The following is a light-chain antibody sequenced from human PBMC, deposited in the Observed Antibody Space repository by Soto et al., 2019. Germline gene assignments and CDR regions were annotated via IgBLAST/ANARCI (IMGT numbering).Light chain of an antibody. CDR2: GAS. V-gene: IGKV3-15*01. CDR1: QSVSSN. J-gene: IGKJ5*01. CDR3: QQYTKWPLT. Sequence: EIVMTQSPATLSVSPGERATLSCRASQSVSSNLAWYQQKPGQAPRLLIHGASIRATGIPARFSGSGSGTEFTLTITSLQSEDFAVYYCQQYTKWPLTFGGGTRLEIK.